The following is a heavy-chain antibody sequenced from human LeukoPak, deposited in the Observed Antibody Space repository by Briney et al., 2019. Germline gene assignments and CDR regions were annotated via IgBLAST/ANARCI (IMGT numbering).Heavy chain of an antibody. CDR1: GFTFSSYG. D-gene: IGHD3-16*01. CDR3: AKDRLQRFGGYFDY. Sequence: PGRSLRLSCAASGFTFSSYGMHWVRQAPGKGLEWVAVISYDGSNKYYADSVKGRFTISRDNSKNTLYLQMNSLRAEDTAVYYCAKDRLQRFGGYFDYWGQGTLVTVSS. CDR2: ISYDGSNK. J-gene: IGHJ4*02. V-gene: IGHV3-30*18.